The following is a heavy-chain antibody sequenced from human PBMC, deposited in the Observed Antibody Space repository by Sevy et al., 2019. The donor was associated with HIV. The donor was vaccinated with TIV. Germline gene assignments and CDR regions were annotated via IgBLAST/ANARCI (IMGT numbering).Heavy chain of an antibody. V-gene: IGHV3-30*02. D-gene: IGHD3-9*01. CDR3: AKDGALYYDILTGPFDY. J-gene: IGHJ4*02. Sequence: VGSLRLSCAASGFTFSSYGMHWVRQAPGKGLEWVAFIRYDGSNKYYADSVKGRFTISRDNSKNTLYLQMNSLRAEDTAVYYCAKDGALYYDILTGPFDYWGQGTLVTVSS. CDR1: GFTFSSYG. CDR2: IRYDGSNK.